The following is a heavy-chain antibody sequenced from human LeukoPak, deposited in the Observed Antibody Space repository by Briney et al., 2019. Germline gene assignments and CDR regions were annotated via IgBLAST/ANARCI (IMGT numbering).Heavy chain of an antibody. V-gene: IGHV5-51*01. CDR3: ARYSPKSSGWPSCYGMDV. CDR1: GYTFTSYC. CDR2: IYPGDSDT. J-gene: IGHJ6*02. D-gene: IGHD6-19*01. Sequence: GESLKISCKGSGYTFTSYCIGWVRRMPGKGLEWMGIIYPGDSDTRYSPSFQGQVTISADKSISTAYLQWSSLRASDSAMYYCARYSPKSSGWPSCYGMDVWGQGTTVTVSS.